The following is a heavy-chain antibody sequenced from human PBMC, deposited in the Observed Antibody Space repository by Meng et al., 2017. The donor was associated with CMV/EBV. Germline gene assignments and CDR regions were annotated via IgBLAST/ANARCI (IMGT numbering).Heavy chain of an antibody. CDR1: GGSFSGYY. D-gene: IGHD1-14*01. CDR3: ASGRSHRARFDY. J-gene: IGHJ4*02. CDR2: INHSGST. Sequence: SETLSLTCAVYGGSFSGYYWSWIRQPPGKGLEWIGEINHSGSTNYNPSLESRVTISVDTSKNQFSLKLSSVTAADTAVYYCASGRSHRARFDYWGQGTLVTVSS. V-gene: IGHV4-34*01.